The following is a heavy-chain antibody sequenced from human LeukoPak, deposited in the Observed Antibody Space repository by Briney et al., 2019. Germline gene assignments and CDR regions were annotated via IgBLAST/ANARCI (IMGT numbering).Heavy chain of an antibody. Sequence: GGSLRLSCAASGFTFSSYSMNWVRQAPGKGLEWVSSISSSSSYIYYADSVKGRFTISRDNSKNTLDMQMNSLKAEDTAVYYCAEHGSSWPFHQAFDIWGQGTMVTVFS. V-gene: IGHV3-21*04. CDR3: AEHGSSWPFHQAFDI. CDR2: ISSSSSYI. D-gene: IGHD6-13*01. CDR1: GFTFSSYS. J-gene: IGHJ3*02.